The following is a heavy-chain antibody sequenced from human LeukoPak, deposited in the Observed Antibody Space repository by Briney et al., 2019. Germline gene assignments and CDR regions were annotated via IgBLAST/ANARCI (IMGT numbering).Heavy chain of an antibody. CDR1: GYSITIGYY. V-gene: IGHV4-38-2*02. D-gene: IGHD3-3*01. J-gene: IGHJ6*03. CDR2: IYHSGNT. CDR3: ARSTLTIFGVGTPGDYYYMDV. Sequence: SETLSLTCTVSGYSITIGYYWVWIRQPPGKGLEWIGSIYHSGNTYYNPSLESRVTISVDTSKNQFSLKLSSVTAADTAVYYCARSTLTIFGVGTPGDYYYMDVWGKGTTVTVSS.